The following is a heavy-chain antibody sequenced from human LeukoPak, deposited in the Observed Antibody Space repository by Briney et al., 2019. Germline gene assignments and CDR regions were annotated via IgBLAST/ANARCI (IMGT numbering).Heavy chain of an antibody. Sequence: GGSLRLSSAASAFTFSSSAMSWVRQAPGKGLEWVSAISNNGGYTYYADSVQGRFTISRDNSKSTLCLQMNSLRAEDTAVYYCAKQLGYCSDGSCYFPYWGQGTLVTVSS. J-gene: IGHJ4*02. CDR2: ISNNGGYT. V-gene: IGHV3-23*01. D-gene: IGHD2-15*01. CDR1: AFTFSSSA. CDR3: AKQLGYCSDGSCYFPY.